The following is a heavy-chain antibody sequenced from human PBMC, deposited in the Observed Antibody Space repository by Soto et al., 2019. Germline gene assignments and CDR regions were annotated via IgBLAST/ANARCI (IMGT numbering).Heavy chain of an antibody. Sequence: QVQLVQSGAEVKKPGSSVKVPCKASGGTFGSYAISWVRQAPGQGLEWMGGIIPIPGTANYAQKFQGRVTMAADESTSTAYMELSSLRSEDTAVYYCARSQGSSTSLEIYYYYYYGMDVWGQGTTVTVSS. CDR3: ARSQGSSTSLEIYYYYYYGMDV. CDR1: GGTFGSYA. V-gene: IGHV1-69*01. J-gene: IGHJ6*02. D-gene: IGHD2-2*01. CDR2: IIPIPGTA.